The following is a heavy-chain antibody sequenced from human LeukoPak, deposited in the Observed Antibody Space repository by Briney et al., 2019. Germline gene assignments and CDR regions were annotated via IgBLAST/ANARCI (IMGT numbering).Heavy chain of an antibody. Sequence: SETLSLTYTVSGASLTIGGYFWTWLRQPPGKGLEWIGYIYHTGTTYYSPSLKNRVTISAHMSKNQFSLKLTSVTGADTAVYYCAGERGDEYSSGWYKRNYFDNWGQGIRVTVSS. CDR2: IYHTGTT. V-gene: IGHV4-30-2*01. D-gene: IGHD6-19*01. CDR1: GASLTIGGYF. CDR3: AGERGDEYSSGWYKRNYFDN. J-gene: IGHJ4*02.